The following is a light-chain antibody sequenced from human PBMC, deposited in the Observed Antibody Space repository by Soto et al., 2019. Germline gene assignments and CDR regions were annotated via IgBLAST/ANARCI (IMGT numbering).Light chain of an antibody. V-gene: IGLV2-14*01. Sequence: QSALTQPASVSGSPGQSITISCTGTSSDVGGYNYVSWYQQHPGKAPKLMIYEVSNRPAGVSNRFSGSKSGNTASLTISGLQAEDEADYDCSSYTSSSTHELGGGTK. CDR2: EVS. J-gene: IGLJ2*01. CDR3: SSYTSSSTHE. CDR1: SSDVGGYNY.